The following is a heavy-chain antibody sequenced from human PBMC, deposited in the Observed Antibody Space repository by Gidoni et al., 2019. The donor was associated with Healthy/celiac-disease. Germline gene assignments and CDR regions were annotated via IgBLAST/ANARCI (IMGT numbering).Heavy chain of an antibody. D-gene: IGHD3-10*01. CDR3: ARDGVPSYYGSGSINWFDP. CDR1: GFPFSSYS. V-gene: IGHV3-21*01. Sequence: EVQLVESGGGLVKPGGSLRLSCAASGFPFSSYSMNWVRQAPGKGLEWVSSISSSRSYIYYADSVKGRFTISRDNAKNSLYLQMNSLRAEDTAVYYCARDGVPSYYGSGSINWFDPWGQGTLVTVSS. CDR2: ISSSRSYI. J-gene: IGHJ5*02.